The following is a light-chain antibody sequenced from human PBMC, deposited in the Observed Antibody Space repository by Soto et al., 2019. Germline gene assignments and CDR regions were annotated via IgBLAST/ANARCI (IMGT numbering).Light chain of an antibody. CDR1: SSNIGNNY. Sequence: QSVLTQPPSVSAAPGQKVTISCSGSSSNIGNNYVSWYQQLPGTAPKLLIYDNNKRPSGIPDRFSGSKSGTSATLGITGIQTGDEADYYCGTWDSSLSGLYVFGTGTKFTVL. CDR3: GTWDSSLSGLYV. V-gene: IGLV1-51*01. J-gene: IGLJ1*01. CDR2: DNN.